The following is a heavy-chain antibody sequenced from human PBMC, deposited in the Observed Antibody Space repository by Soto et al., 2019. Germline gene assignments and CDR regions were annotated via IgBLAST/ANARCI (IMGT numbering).Heavy chain of an antibody. CDR2: IYHSGST. Sequence: QSQTLSLTCAVSGGSISSSNWWTWVRQPPGKGLEWIGEIYHSGSTNYNPSLKSRVTISVDNSKNQFSLKLTSVTAADTAVYYCARDCSGGSCYLDGFDIWGQGTMVTVSS. CDR1: GGSISSSNW. CDR3: ARDCSGGSCYLDGFDI. D-gene: IGHD2-15*01. J-gene: IGHJ3*02. V-gene: IGHV4-4*02.